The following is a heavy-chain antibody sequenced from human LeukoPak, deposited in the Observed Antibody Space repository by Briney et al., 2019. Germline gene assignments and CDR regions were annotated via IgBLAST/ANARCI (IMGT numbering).Heavy chain of an antibody. Sequence: SQTLSLTCTVSGGSISTSSYYWSWIRQPAGRGLEWIGRIYTSGGTNYNPSLKSRVTISVDTSKNQFSLKLSSVTAADTAVYYCARDQVTMVRGVPYYYYYYMDVWGKGTTVTISS. CDR1: GGSISTSSYY. D-gene: IGHD3-10*01. J-gene: IGHJ6*03. V-gene: IGHV4-61*02. CDR3: ARDQVTMVRGVPYYYYYYMDV. CDR2: IYTSGGT.